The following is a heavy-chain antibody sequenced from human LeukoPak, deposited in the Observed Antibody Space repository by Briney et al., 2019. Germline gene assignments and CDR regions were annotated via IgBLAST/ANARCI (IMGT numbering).Heavy chain of an antibody. CDR2: ISYDGSNK. J-gene: IGHJ4*02. Sequence: GRSLRLSCAASGFTFSSYGMHWVRQAPGKGLEWVAVISYDGSNKYYADSVKGRFTISRDNSKNTLYLQMNSLRAEDTAVYYCAKAKGSYSAFDYWGQGTLVTVSS. CDR3: AKAKGSYSAFDY. CDR1: GFTFSSYG. D-gene: IGHD3-10*01. V-gene: IGHV3-30*18.